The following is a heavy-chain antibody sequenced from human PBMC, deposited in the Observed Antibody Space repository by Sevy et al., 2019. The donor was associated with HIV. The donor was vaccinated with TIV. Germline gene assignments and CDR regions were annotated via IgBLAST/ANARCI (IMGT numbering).Heavy chain of an antibody. CDR3: ARDSPGYGGYSY. CDR2: IKEDGSAK. D-gene: IGHD1-26*01. CDR1: RFTFKTYW. V-gene: IGHV3-7*01. Sequence: GGSLRLSCAASRFTFKTYWMRWVRQAPGKGLEWVGNIKEDGSAKYYADSVRGRFTISRDNAKNSLYLQMSSLRVEDTAVYYRARDSPGYGGYSYWGQGTLVTVSS. J-gene: IGHJ4*01.